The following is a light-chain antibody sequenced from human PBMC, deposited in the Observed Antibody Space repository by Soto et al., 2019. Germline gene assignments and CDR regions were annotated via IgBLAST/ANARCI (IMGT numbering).Light chain of an antibody. Sequence: DIRMTQSPSSLSASVGDRVTITCRASQAINNYLAWYQQKPGQVPKLLIYDASTLQSGVHSRFRGSGSVTVFTLTISSLQSEDVATYYCQNYDSAPTTFGQGTRLEIK. CDR3: QNYDSAPTT. CDR2: DAS. J-gene: IGKJ2*01. CDR1: QAINNY. V-gene: IGKV1-27*01.